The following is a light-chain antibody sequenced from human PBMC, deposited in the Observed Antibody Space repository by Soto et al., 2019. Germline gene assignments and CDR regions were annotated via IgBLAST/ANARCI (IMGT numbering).Light chain of an antibody. V-gene: IGLV2-23*02. Sequence: QSVLTQPASVSGSPGQSITISCAGTRSDVGNYNLVSWYQQHPGKAPKLIIYEVNKRPSGVSNRFSGSKSGNTASLTISGLQAEDEADYYCCSYAGSDTWAFGGGTKVTVL. J-gene: IGLJ3*02. CDR1: RSDVGNYNL. CDR2: EVN. CDR3: CSYAGSDTWA.